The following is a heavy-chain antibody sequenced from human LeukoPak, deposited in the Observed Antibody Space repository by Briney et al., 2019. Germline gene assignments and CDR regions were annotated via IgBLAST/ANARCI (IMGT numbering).Heavy chain of an antibody. CDR1: GFTFSSYS. J-gene: IGHJ3*02. V-gene: IGHV3-48*01. CDR3: ARVHSSSRGAFDI. Sequence: GGSLRLSCAASGFTFSSYSMNWVRQAPGKGLEWVSYISSSSSSTIYYADSVKGRFTISRDNAKNSLYLQMNSLRAEDTAVYYCARVHSSSRGAFDIWGQGTMVTVSS. D-gene: IGHD6-6*01. CDR2: ISSSSSSTI.